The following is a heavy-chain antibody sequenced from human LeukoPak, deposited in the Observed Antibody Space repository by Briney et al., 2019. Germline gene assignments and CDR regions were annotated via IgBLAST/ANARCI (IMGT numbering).Heavy chain of an antibody. J-gene: IGHJ4*02. V-gene: IGHV4-34*01. CDR1: GGSFSGYY. D-gene: IGHD3-22*01. Sequence: PSETLSLTCAVYGGSFSGYYWSWIRQPPGKGLEWIGEINHSGSTNYNPSLKSRVTISVDTSKNQFSLKLSSVTAADTAVYYCARGLGYYDSSGYYYVPYFDYWGQGTLVTVSS. CDR2: INHSGST. CDR3: ARGLGYYDSSGYYYVPYFDY.